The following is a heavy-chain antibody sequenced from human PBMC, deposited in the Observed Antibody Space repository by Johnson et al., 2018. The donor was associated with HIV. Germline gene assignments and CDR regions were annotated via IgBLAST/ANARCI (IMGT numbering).Heavy chain of an antibody. CDR3: AREFGDLRAFDI. CDR2: ISYDGSNK. Sequence: QVQLVESGGGLVQPGRSLRLSCAASGFTFDDYAMHWVRQAPGKGLEWVAVISYDGSNKYYADSVKGRFTISRDNSKNTLYLQMNSLRAEDTAVYYCAREFGDLRAFDIWGQGTMVTVSS. V-gene: IGHV3-30*03. CDR1: GFTFDDYA. D-gene: IGHD3-16*01. J-gene: IGHJ3*02.